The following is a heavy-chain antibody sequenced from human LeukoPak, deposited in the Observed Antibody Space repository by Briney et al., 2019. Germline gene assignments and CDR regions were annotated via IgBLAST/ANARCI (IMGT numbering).Heavy chain of an antibody. V-gene: IGHV4-31*03. CDR2: IYYSGSA. CDR3: ARVNYGSATKEDY. CDR1: GGSISSGGYY. D-gene: IGHD3-10*01. Sequence: SETLSLTCTVSGGSISSGGYYWSWIRQHPGKGLEWVGYIYYSGSAYYNPSLKSRVTISVDTSENQFSLKLISVTAADTAVYYCARVNYGSATKEDYWGQGTLVTVSS. J-gene: IGHJ4*02.